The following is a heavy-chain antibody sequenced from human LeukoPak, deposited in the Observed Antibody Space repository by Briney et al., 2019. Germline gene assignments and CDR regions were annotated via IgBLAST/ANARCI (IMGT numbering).Heavy chain of an antibody. Sequence: SETLSLTCTVSGGSISSSSYYWGWIRQPPGKGLEWIGSIYYSGSTYYNPSLKSRVSISVDTSKNQFSLKLSSVTAADTAVYYCARLEVSTYYYDSSGYYYANFDYWGQGTLVTVSS. J-gene: IGHJ4*02. V-gene: IGHV4-39*01. CDR3: ARLEVSTYYYDSSGYYYANFDY. CDR2: IYYSGST. D-gene: IGHD3-22*01. CDR1: GGSISSSSYY.